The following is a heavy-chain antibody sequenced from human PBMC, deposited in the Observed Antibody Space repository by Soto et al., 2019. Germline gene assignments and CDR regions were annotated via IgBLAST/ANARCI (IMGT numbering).Heavy chain of an antibody. V-gene: IGHV3-66*01. J-gene: IGHJ2*01. CDR3: ARAFTELRIGWYFDL. D-gene: IGHD1-7*01. CDR2: IYSGGST. Sequence: EVQLVESGGGLVQPGGSLRLSCAASGFTVSSNYMSWVRQAPGKGLEWVSVIYSGGSTYYADSVKGRFTISRDNSKNTLYLQRNSLRAEDTAVYYCARAFTELRIGWYFDLWGRGTLVTVSS. CDR1: GFTVSSNY.